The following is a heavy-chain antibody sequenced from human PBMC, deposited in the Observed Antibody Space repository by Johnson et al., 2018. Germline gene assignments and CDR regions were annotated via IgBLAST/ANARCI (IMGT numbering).Heavy chain of an antibody. V-gene: IGHV3-9*01. Sequence: VQLVESGGGLVQLGRSLRLSCAACGFTFDDYAMHWVRQAPGQGLGGGSGISWNSGSIGYADYVKGRVTIYRDNAKISLFLQMNSLRAGDTALYYCATWMGALDYAFVIWGQVTMVFVSS. CDR3: ATWMGALDYAFVI. CDR1: GFTFDDYA. CDR2: ISWNSGSI. D-gene: IGHD1-26*01. J-gene: IGHJ3*02.